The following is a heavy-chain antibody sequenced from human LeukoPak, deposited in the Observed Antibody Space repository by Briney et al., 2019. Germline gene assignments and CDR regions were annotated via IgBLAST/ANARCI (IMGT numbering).Heavy chain of an antibody. Sequence: NPSETLSLTCAVYGGSFSGYYWSWIRQPPGKGLEWIGEINHSGSTNYNPSLKSRVTISVATSKNQFSLKLSSVTAADTAVYYCARVRGVAAGYYYYYGMDVWGQGTTVTVSS. D-gene: IGHD6-13*01. CDR3: ARVRGVAAGYYYYYGMDV. CDR1: GGSFSGYY. J-gene: IGHJ6*02. V-gene: IGHV4-34*01. CDR2: INHSGST.